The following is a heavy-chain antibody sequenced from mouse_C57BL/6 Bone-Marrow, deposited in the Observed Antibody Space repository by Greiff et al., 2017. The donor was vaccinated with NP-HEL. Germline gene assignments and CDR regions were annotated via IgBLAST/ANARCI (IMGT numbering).Heavy chain of an antibody. CDR1: VFCFNPSS. CDR2: IRSKSNNYAT. Sequence: LSCASSVFCFNPSSLPFFPPAPVTCLYWVALIRSKSNNYATYYADSVKDRFTISRDDSESMLYLQMNNLKTEDTAMYYCVRLWYFDVWGTGTTVTVSS. V-gene: IGHV10-1*01. J-gene: IGHJ1*03. CDR3: VRLWYFDV.